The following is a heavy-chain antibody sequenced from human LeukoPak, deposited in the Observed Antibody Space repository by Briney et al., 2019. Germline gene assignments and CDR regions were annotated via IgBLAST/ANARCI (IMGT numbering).Heavy chain of an antibody. D-gene: IGHD6-19*01. CDR3: ARTYSSGWYTDY. J-gene: IGHJ4*02. CDR1: GFTLRSYS. CDR2: ISSSSSYI. Sequence: PGGSLRLSCAASGFTLRSYSMNWVRQAPGKGLEWVSAISSSSSYIYYADSVKGRFTISRDNAKNSLYLQMNSLRAEDTAVYYCARTYSSGWYTDYWGQGTLVTVSS. V-gene: IGHV3-21*01.